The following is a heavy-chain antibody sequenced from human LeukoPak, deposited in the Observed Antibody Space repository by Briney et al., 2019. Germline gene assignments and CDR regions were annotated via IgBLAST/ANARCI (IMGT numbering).Heavy chain of an antibody. D-gene: IGHD2-2*01. Sequence: QAGGSLRLSCAASGFTFSSYAMSWVRQAPGKGLEWVSAISGSGGSTYYADSVKGRFTISGDNSKNTLYLQMNSLRAEDTAVYYCAKEEQYCSSTSCYRYWGQGTLVTVSS. CDR3: AKEEQYCSSTSCYRY. CDR2: ISGSGGST. V-gene: IGHV3-23*01. CDR1: GFTFSSYA. J-gene: IGHJ4*02.